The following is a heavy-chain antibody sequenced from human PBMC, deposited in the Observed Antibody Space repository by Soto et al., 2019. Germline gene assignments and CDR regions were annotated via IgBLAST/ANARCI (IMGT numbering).Heavy chain of an antibody. V-gene: IGHV4-4*02. CDR2: IYHSGST. D-gene: IGHD1-26*01. J-gene: IGHJ4*02. CDR1: GDSVSSSNG. Sequence: SESPAIACAVSGDSVSSSNGWSWVRQPPGKGLEWIGEIYHSGSTNYNPSLKSRVTISVDKSKNQFSLNLNSVTAADTAVYYCARHSGSYFRDYWGQGTLVTVSS. CDR3: ARHSGSYFRDY.